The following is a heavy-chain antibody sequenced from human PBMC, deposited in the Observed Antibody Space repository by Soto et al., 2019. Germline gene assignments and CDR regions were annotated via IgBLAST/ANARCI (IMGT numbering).Heavy chain of an antibody. D-gene: IGHD6-19*01. CDR2: IYYSGST. CDR1: AGSISSYY. Sequence: SETLSLTCTVSAGSISSYYRSCIRQPPGKGLEWIGYIYYSGSTNYNPSLKSRVTISVDTSKNQFSLKLSSVTAADTAVYYCARGYSSGRPFDYWGQGTLVTVSS. J-gene: IGHJ4*02. V-gene: IGHV4-59*01. CDR3: ARGYSSGRPFDY.